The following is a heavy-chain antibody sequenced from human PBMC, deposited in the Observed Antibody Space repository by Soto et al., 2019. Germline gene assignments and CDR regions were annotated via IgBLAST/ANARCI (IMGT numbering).Heavy chain of an antibody. D-gene: IGHD3-22*01. Sequence: EVQLVESGGGLFQPGGSLKLSCAASGFTFSGSAMHWVRQASGKGLEWVGRIRSKANNYATQYVASVKGRFTISRDDSKNAAYLQMNSLKTEDTAVYYCTTYSSGSSVGFDYWGQGTLVTVS. V-gene: IGHV3-73*02. CDR2: IRSKANNYAT. CDR1: GFTFSGSA. J-gene: IGHJ4*02. CDR3: TTYSSGSSVGFDY.